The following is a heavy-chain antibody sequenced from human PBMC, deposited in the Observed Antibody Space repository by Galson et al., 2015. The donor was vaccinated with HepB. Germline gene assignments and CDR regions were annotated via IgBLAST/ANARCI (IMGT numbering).Heavy chain of an antibody. J-gene: IGHJ3*02. CDR3: ARTLNSGWYAAFDI. Sequence: SLRLSCAASGFTFNTYWMSWVRQAPGKGLEWVANIKEDGSEKYYVDSVKGRFTISRDNAKNSLSLQMNSLRVEDTAVYYCARTLNSGWYAAFDIWGQGAMVTVSS. CDR2: IKEDGSEK. CDR1: GFTFNTYW. V-gene: IGHV3-7*03. D-gene: IGHD6-19*01.